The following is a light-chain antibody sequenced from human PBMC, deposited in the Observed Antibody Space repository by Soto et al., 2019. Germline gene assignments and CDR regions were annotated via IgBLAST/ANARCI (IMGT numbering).Light chain of an antibody. Sequence: EVVLTQSPGTLSLSPGDRATLSCRASQSVGSSYLAWYQQKPGQAPRLLIYSGSYRTTGIPDRFSGSGSEADFTLTISRREPEDFAVYYCQQYGDSPKFTFGQGTNLEIK. CDR1: QSVGSSY. CDR2: SGS. CDR3: QQYGDSPKFT. V-gene: IGKV3-20*01. J-gene: IGKJ2*01.